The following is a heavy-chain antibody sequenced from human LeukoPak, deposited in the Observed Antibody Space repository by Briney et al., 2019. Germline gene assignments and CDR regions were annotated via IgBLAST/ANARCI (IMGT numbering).Heavy chain of an antibody. CDR3: ARGGDIYGGNTGLFDY. Sequence: NPSETLSLTCTVSGGSISSYYWSWIWQPPGKGLEWIGYIYYSGSTNYNPSLKSRVTISVDTSKNQFTLKLSSVTAADTAVYYCARGGDIYGGNTGLFDYWGQGTLVTVSS. D-gene: IGHD4-23*01. V-gene: IGHV4-59*01. CDR1: GGSISSYY. J-gene: IGHJ4*02. CDR2: IYYSGST.